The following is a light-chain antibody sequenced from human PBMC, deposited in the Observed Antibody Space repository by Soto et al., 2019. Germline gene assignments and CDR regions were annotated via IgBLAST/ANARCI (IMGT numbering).Light chain of an antibody. CDR2: GAS. CDR3: QHYISSPPTWT. J-gene: IGKJ1*01. CDR1: QSVSSSY. Sequence: EIVLTQSPGTLSLSPGERATLSCRASQSVSSSYLAWYQQKPGQAPRLLIYGASSRATGIPDRFSGSGSGTDFTLTISRLEPEEFAVYYCQHYISSPPTWTFGQGTKVEIK. V-gene: IGKV3-20*01.